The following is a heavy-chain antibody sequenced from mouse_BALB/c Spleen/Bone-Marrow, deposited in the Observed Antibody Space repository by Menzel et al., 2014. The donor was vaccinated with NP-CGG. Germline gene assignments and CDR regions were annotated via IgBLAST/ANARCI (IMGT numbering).Heavy chain of an antibody. CDR1: GYTFTSYD. Sequence: VKLQESGPELVKPGALVKVSCKASGYTFTSYDINWVKQRPGQGLEWTGWIYPGDGSTKYNEKFKGKATLTADKSSSTAYMQLSSLTSENSAVYFCARSGDSSGYGFAYWGQGTLVTVSA. D-gene: IGHD3-2*01. CDR3: ARSGDSSGYGFAY. J-gene: IGHJ3*01. CDR2: IYPGDGST. V-gene: IGHV1S56*01.